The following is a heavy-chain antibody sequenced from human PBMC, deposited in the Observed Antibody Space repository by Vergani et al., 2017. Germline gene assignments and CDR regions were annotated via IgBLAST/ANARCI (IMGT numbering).Heavy chain of an antibody. CDR1: GGSLSSYY. J-gene: IGHJ4*02. V-gene: IGHV4-59*01. CDR2: IYYSGST. CDR3: ARSYSSSWFLDY. D-gene: IGHD6-13*01. Sequence: QVQLQESGPGLVKPSETLSLTWTVSGGSLSSYYWSWIRQPPGKGLEWIGYIYYSGSTNYNPSLKSRVTISVDTSKNQFSLKLSSVTAADTAVYYCARSYSSSWFLDYWGQGTLVTVSS.